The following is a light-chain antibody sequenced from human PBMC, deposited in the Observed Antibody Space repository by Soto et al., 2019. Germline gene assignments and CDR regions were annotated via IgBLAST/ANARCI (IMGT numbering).Light chain of an antibody. CDR1: SSDVGGYNY. V-gene: IGLV2-14*01. Sequence: QSALPQPASVSGSPGQSITISCTGTSSDVGGYNYVSWYQQHPGKAPKLMIYEVSNRPSGVSNRFSGSKSDNTASLTISGLXAEDEADYYCSSYTSSSTLYVFGTGTKVTVL. J-gene: IGLJ1*01. CDR3: SSYTSSSTLYV. CDR2: EVS.